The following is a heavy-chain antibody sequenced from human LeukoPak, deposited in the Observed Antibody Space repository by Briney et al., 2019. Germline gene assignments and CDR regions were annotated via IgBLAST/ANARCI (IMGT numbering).Heavy chain of an antibody. CDR3: VRGPPNWGFDY. J-gene: IGHJ4*02. D-gene: IGHD7-27*01. CDR1: GYTFTNYD. CDR2: MGSNSGDT. V-gene: IGHV1-8*01. Sequence: WASVKVSCKASGYTFTNYDINWVRQATRQGLEWMGWMGSNSGDTGYAQKFQDRVTMTRDTFISTAYMELNNVRSEDTAVYYCVRGPPNWGFDYWGQGTLVTVSS.